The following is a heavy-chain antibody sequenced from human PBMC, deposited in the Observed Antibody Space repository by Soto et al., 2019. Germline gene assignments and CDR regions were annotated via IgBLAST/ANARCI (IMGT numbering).Heavy chain of an antibody. CDR3: ARVTSLGAAAGLYYYGMDV. Sequence: QVQLQESGPGLVKPSQTLSLTCTVSGGSISSGDYYWSWIRQPPGKGLEWIGYIYYSGSTYYNPSRKSRVTISVDTSKNQFSLKLSSVTAADTAVYYCARVTSLGAAAGLYYYGMDVWGQGTTVTVSS. CDR2: IYYSGST. J-gene: IGHJ6*02. V-gene: IGHV4-30-4*01. D-gene: IGHD6-13*01. CDR1: GGSISSGDYY.